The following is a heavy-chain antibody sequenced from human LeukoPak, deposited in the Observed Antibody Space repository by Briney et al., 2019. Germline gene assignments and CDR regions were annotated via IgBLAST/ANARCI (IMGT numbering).Heavy chain of an antibody. J-gene: IGHJ5*02. V-gene: IGHV4-59*01. Sequence: SETLSLTCTVSGGSISSYYWSWIRQPPGKGLECIGYIYYSGSTNYNPSLKSRVTISVDTSKNQFSLKLSSVTAADTAVYYCAREGPDNWFDPWGQGTLVTVSS. CDR1: GGSISSYY. CDR2: IYYSGST. CDR3: AREGPDNWFDP.